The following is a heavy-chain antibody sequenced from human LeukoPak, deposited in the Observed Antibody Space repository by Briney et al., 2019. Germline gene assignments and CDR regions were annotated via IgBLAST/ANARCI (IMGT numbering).Heavy chain of an antibody. V-gene: IGHV3-30*03. CDR2: ISHDGSKK. D-gene: IGHD3-10*01. J-gene: IGHJ4*02. CDR1: GYTFRSYG. CDR3: ARVVRGVTPDY. Sequence: GGSLRHSCAAPGYTFRSYGIHWVRQAPGKGLECVALISHDGSKKYYADSVKGRFTISRDNSKNSLYLQMNSLRDEDTAVYYCARVVRGVTPDYWGKGTLGPVSS.